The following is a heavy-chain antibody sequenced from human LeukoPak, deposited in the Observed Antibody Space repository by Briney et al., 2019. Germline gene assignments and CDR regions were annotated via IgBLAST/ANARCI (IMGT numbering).Heavy chain of an antibody. D-gene: IGHD3-22*01. CDR1: GGSISSGSYY. V-gene: IGHV4-61*02. J-gene: IGHJ5*02. CDR2: IYTSGST. CDR3: AGCSSSGYSVNNWFDP. Sequence: SETLSLTCTVSGGSISSGSYYWSWIRQPAGKGLEWIGRIYTSGSTYYSPSLKSRVTISVDTSKNQFSLKLSSVTAADTAVYYCAGCSSSGYSVNNWFDPWGQGTLVTVSS.